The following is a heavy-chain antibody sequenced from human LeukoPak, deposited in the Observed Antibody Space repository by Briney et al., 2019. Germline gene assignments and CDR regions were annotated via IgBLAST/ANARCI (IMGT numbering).Heavy chain of an antibody. CDR1: GGSISSGDYY. CDR3: ARVGDYYGSGSYYNPLVY. CDR2: IYYSGST. J-gene: IGHJ4*02. V-gene: IGHV4-30-4*01. Sequence: SRTLSLTCTVSGGSISSGDYYWSWIRQPPGKGLEWTGYIYYSGSTYYNPSLKSRVTISVDTSKNQFSLKLSSVTAADTAVYYCARVGDYYGSGSYYNPLVYWGQGTLVTVSS. D-gene: IGHD3-10*01.